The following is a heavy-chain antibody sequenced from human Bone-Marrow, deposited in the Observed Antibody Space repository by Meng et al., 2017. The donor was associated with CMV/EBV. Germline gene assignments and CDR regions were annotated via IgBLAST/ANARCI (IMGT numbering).Heavy chain of an antibody. V-gene: IGHV3-33*06. Sequence: FSNYGMHWVRQAPGKGLEWVAIIWYDGSNEYYADSVKGRFTISRDNSKNTLYLQMNSLRAEDTAVYYCAKDRGTNIFRGAIMGGYFDYWGQGTLVTVSS. CDR2: IWYDGSNE. CDR1: FSNYG. CDR3: AKDRGTNIFRGAIMGGYFDY. D-gene: IGHD3-10*01. J-gene: IGHJ4*02.